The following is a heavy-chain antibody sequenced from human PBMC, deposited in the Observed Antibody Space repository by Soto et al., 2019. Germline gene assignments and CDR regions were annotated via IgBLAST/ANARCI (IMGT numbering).Heavy chain of an antibody. CDR3: ARGATVTQFDY. CDR1: GVSVSSGSFY. V-gene: IGHV4-61*01. D-gene: IGHD4-17*01. Sequence: SETLSLTSTDSGVSVSSGSFYWAWLRQPPGKGLEWIGFGSYSGTTNYKPSLKSRVTISVDTSRSKSSLKVSSLTAADTAVYYCARGATVTQFDYWGRGTLVTVSS. J-gene: IGHJ4*02. CDR2: GSYSGTT.